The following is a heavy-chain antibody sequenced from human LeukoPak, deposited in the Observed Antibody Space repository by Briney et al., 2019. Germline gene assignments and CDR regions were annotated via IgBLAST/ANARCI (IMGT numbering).Heavy chain of an antibody. J-gene: IGHJ4*02. CDR3: AREGYYDSSGYSDY. D-gene: IGHD3-22*01. CDR2: IYYSGST. Sequence: PSQTLSLTCTVSGGSISSGGYYWSWIRQHPGKGLEWIGYIYYSGSTYYNPSLKSRVTISVDTSKNQFSLKLSSVTAADTAVYYRAREGYYDSSGYSDYWGQGTLVTVSS. CDR1: GGSISSGGYY. V-gene: IGHV4-31*03.